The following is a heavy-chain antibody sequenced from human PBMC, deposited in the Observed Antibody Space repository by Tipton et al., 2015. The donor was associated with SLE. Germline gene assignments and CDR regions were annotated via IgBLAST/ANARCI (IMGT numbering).Heavy chain of an antibody. D-gene: IGHD5-18*01. CDR2: IYHSGST. CDR1: GGSISSGGYS. J-gene: IGHJ4*02. CDR3: ATVDTAMVGTGFDY. V-gene: IGHV4-30-2*01. Sequence: TLSLTCAVSGGSISSGGYSWSWIRQPPGKGLEWIGYIYHSGSTNYNPSLKSRVTISVDTSKNQFSLKLSSVTAADTAVYYCATVDTAMVGTGFDYWGQGTLVTVSS.